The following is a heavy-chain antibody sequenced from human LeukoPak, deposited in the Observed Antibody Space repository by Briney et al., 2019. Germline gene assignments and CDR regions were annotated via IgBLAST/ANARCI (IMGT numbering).Heavy chain of an antibody. Sequence: SDTLSLTCTVSGCSISSYYWSWIRQPAGKGLEWIGRIYTSGSTNYNPSLKSRVTMSVDTSTNQFSLKLSSVTAADTAVYYCARFTFGGVIVPSWGQGTLVTVSS. D-gene: IGHD3-16*02. CDR2: IYTSGST. J-gene: IGHJ4*02. CDR3: ARFTFGGVIVPS. V-gene: IGHV4-4*07. CDR1: GCSISSYY.